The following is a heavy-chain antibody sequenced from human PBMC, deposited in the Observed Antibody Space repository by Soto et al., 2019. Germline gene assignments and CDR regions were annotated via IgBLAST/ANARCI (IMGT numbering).Heavy chain of an antibody. V-gene: IGHV1-69*02. Sequence: QVQLVQSGAEVKKPGSSVKVSCKASGGTFSSYTISWVRQAPGQGLEWLGRIITILGKATYAQKVQRRVTITADKSKSTAYMELSSLRSEDTAVYYCSMEYCSSTGCYRDYWGKGTLVTVSS. CDR1: GGTFSSYT. CDR2: IITILGKA. J-gene: IGHJ4*02. D-gene: IGHD2-2*02. CDR3: SMEYCSSTGCYRDY.